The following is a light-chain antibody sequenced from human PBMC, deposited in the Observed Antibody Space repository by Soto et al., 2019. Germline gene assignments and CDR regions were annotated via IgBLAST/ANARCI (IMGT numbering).Light chain of an antibody. CDR1: SGSIASNY. V-gene: IGLV6-57*01. J-gene: IGLJ3*02. Sequence: NFMLTQPHSVSESPGKTVTISCTRSSGSIASNYVQWYQQRPGSSPTTVIYEDNQRPSGVPDRFSGSIDSSSNSASLTISGLNTEDEADYYCQSYDSSKHVWVFGGGTKLTVL. CDR3: QSYDSSKHVWV. CDR2: EDN.